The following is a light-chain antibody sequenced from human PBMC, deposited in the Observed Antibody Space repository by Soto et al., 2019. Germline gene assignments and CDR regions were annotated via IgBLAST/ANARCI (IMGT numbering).Light chain of an antibody. CDR2: DVN. CDR3: CSYAHTSRV. CDR1: SGDIGAYNY. V-gene: IGLV2-11*01. J-gene: IGLJ3*02. Sequence: QSVLTQHRSVSGSPGQSVTFSCTGTSGDIGAYNYVSWYQFHPGKAPKMIIYDVNKRPSGVPDRFSGSKSGNTASLTISWLQAEDEADYYCCSYAHTSRVFGGGTKVTVL.